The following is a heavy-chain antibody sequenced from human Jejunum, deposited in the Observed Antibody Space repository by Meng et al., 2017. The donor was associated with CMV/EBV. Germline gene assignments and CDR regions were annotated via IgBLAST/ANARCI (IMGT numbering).Heavy chain of an antibody. D-gene: IGHD1-1*01. J-gene: IGHJ4*02. Sequence: VSGGSIGNYFLTWIRQPPGKGLEWIGYISYTGSTNYNPSLKSRVTISMDTSKNHFSLKLSSVTAADTALYYCASTTRMKYYFDYWGQGTLVTVSS. CDR3: ASTTRMKYYFDY. V-gene: IGHV4-59*13. CDR2: ISYTGST. CDR1: GGSIGNYF.